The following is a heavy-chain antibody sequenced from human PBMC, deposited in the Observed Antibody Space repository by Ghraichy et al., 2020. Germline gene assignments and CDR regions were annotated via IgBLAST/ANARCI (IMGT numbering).Heavy chain of an antibody. CDR3: ARKSSWPIFGVVTTYFDY. D-gene: IGHD3-3*01. CDR2: INHSGST. Sequence: SETLSLTCAVYGGSFSGYYWSWIRQPPGKGLEWIGEINHSGSTNYNPSLKSRVTISVDTSKNQFSLKLSSVTAADTAVYYCARKSSWPIFGVVTTYFDYWGQGTLVTVSS. CDR1: GGSFSGYY. J-gene: IGHJ4*02. V-gene: IGHV4-34*01.